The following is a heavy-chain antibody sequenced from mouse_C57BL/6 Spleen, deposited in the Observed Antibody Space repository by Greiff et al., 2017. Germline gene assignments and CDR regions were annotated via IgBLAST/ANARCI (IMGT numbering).Heavy chain of an antibody. CDR3: ARRADGNYVGY. CDR2: IYPRSGNT. J-gene: IGHJ2*01. Sequence: QVHVKQSGAELARPGASVKLSCKASGYTFTSYGISWVKQRTGQGLEWIGEIYPRSGNTYYNEKFKGKATLTADKSSSTAYMELRSLTSEDSAVYFCARRADGNYVGYWGQGTTLTVSS. D-gene: IGHD2-1*01. CDR1: GYTFTSYG. V-gene: IGHV1-81*01.